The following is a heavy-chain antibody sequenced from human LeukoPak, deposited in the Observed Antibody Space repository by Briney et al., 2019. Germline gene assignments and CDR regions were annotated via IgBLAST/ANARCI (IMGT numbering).Heavy chain of an antibody. Sequence: PGGSLRLSCAASGFTFSDYYMSWIRQAPGKGLGWVSYISSSGSTIYYADSVKGRFTISRDNAKNSLYLQMNSLRAEDTAVYYCARDFNNGGENWFDPWGQGTLVTVSS. CDR1: GFTFSDYY. V-gene: IGHV3-11*04. J-gene: IGHJ5*02. CDR2: ISSSGSTI. CDR3: ARDFNNGGENWFDP. D-gene: IGHD2-8*01.